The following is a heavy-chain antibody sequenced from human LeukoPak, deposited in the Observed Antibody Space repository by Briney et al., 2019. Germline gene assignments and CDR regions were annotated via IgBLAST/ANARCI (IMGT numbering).Heavy chain of an antibody. CDR3: ASIAVAGKPLFGY. CDR1: GGTFSSYA. CDR2: IIPIFGTA. V-gene: IGHV1-69*06. J-gene: IGHJ4*02. D-gene: IGHD6-19*01. Sequence: SVKVSCKASGGTFSSYAISWVRQAPGQGLEWMGGIIPIFGTANYAQKFQGRVTITADKSTSTAYMELSSLRSEDTAVYDCASIAVAGKPLFGYWGQGTLVTVSS.